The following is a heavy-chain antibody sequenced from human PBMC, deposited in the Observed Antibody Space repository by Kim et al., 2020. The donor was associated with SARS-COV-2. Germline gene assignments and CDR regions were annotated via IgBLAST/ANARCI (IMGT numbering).Heavy chain of an antibody. D-gene: IGHD6-13*01. CDR3: AKDQQGQQNWFDP. V-gene: IGHV3-23*01. Sequence: YADSVKGRFTITRDNSKNTLYLQMNSLRAEDTAVYYCAKDQQGQQNWFDPWGQGTLVTVSS. J-gene: IGHJ5*02.